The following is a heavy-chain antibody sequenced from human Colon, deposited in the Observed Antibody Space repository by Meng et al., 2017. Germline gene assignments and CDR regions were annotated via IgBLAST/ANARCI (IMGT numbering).Heavy chain of an antibody. CDR3: ARHGGWHFDY. V-gene: IGHV4-4*02. J-gene: IGHJ4*02. Sequence: LPLAGSXXXINSYXXGGWVRXXPGKGLXWIGQIDLGGTPYYNPSLESRVIMSLDKSKNQLSLRLTSVAAADTAVYYCARHGGWHFDYWGQGALVTVFS. CDR2: IDLGGTP. D-gene: IGHD6-19*01. CDR1: XXXINSYXX.